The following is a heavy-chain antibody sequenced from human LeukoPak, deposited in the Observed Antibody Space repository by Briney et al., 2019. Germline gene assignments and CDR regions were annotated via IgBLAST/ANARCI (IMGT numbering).Heavy chain of an antibody. Sequence: GGSLRLSCAASGFTFDDYAMHWFRQAPGKGLEWVSLIIGDGTNTYYADSVKGRFTISRDSSKNSLYLQMNSLRTEDTALYYCAKDGSSGSYSDYWGQGTLATVSS. J-gene: IGHJ4*02. CDR1: GFTFDDYA. V-gene: IGHV3-43*02. CDR2: IIGDGTNT. CDR3: AKDGSSGSYSDY. D-gene: IGHD1-26*01.